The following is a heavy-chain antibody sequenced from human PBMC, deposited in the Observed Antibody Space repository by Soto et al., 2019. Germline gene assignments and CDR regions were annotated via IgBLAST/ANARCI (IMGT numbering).Heavy chain of an antibody. J-gene: IGHJ3*02. CDR2: IYYSGST. CDR1: GGSISSYY. D-gene: IGHD3-10*01. Sequence: SETLSLTCTVSGGSISSYYWSWIRQPPGKGLEWIGYIYYSGSTNYNPSLKSRVTISVDTSKNQFSLKLSSVTAADTAVYYCARGGNRQAQYGAFDIWGQGTMVTVSS. V-gene: IGHV4-59*01. CDR3: ARGGNRQAQYGAFDI.